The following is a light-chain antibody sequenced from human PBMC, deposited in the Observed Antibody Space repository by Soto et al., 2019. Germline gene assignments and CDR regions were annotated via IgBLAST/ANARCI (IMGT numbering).Light chain of an antibody. Sequence: QSALTQPRSVSGSPGQSVTISCTGTSTDVGGYNYVSWYQQHPGKAPKFMIYDVSKRPSGVPDRFSGSKSGNTASLTISRLQAEDEADYYCCSYAGMYTAYVFGTGTKLTVL. J-gene: IGLJ1*01. V-gene: IGLV2-11*01. CDR3: CSYAGMYTAYV. CDR2: DVS. CDR1: STDVGGYNY.